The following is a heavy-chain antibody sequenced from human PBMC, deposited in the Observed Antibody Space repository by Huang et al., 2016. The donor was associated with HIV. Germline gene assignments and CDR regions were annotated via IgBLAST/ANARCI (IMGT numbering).Heavy chain of an antibody. D-gene: IGHD3-10*01. Sequence: QVQLQESGPGLVKPSQTLSLTCTVSGDSIGSGGPYWSWLRQPPGKGLWGMGVIYYSGSTYHNPSLKSRVTISVDTSKNQFSLKLSAVTAADTAVYFGSRALYYHGSGSYSDYWGRGTLVTVSS. CDR1: GDSIGSGGPY. CDR2: IYYSGST. V-gene: IGHV4-30-4*08. J-gene: IGHJ4*02. CDR3: SRALYYHGSGSYSDY.